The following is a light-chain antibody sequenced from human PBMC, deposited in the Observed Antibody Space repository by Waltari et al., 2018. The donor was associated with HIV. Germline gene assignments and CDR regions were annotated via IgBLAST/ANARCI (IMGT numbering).Light chain of an antibody. Sequence: DIVMTQSPDSLAVSLGERATINCTSSQSVLYISNNKNYLAWYQQKPGQPPKLLIYWASTRESGVPDRFSGSGSGTDFTLTISSLQAEDVAVYYCQQYYSTPRTFGQGTKVEIK. J-gene: IGKJ1*01. CDR1: QSVLYISNNKNY. V-gene: IGKV4-1*01. CDR3: QQYYSTPRT. CDR2: WAS.